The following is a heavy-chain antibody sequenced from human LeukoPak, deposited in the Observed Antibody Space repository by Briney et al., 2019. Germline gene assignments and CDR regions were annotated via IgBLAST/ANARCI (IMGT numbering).Heavy chain of an antibody. CDR3: ARWDYYTRGYFDY. CDR2: IYHTGST. J-gene: IGHJ4*02. Sequence: PSETLSLTCTVSGGSLSNYYWSWIRQPPGQGLEWIGYIYHTGSTHYNPSLKSRVTISLDTSKNQFSLRLTSVTAADSAMYYCARWDYYTRGYFDYWGQGTLVTVSS. V-gene: IGHV4-59*01. CDR1: GGSLSNYY. D-gene: IGHD2-8*02.